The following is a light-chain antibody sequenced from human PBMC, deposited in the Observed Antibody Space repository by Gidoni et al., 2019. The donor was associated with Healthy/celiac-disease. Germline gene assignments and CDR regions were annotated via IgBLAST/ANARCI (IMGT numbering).Light chain of an antibody. J-gene: IGLJ3*02. V-gene: IGLV1-51*01. CDR3: GTWDSSLSARV. CDR1: SSNIGNNY. CDR2: GNN. Sequence: QSVLLHPPSVSAAPVPKVTISCSGSSSNIGNNYVSWYQQLPGTAPKLLIYGNNKRPSGIPDRFSGAKSGTSATLGITGLQTGDEADYYCGTWDSSLSARVFGGGTKLTVL.